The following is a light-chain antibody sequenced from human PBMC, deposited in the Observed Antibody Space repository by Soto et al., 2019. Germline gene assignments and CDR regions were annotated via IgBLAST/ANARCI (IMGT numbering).Light chain of an antibody. Sequence: DIQMTQSPSSLSASVGDRVTITCRASQGIRNYLAWYQQKPGKVPKLLIYAASTLQSAVPSRFSGSGSGTDFTLTISSMQPEDVATYYCQNYNSAPFTFGPGTKVDIK. V-gene: IGKV1-27*01. J-gene: IGKJ3*01. CDR1: QGIRNY. CDR3: QNYNSAPFT. CDR2: AAS.